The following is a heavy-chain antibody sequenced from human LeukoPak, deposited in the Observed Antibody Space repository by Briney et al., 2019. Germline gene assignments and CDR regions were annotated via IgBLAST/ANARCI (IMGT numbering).Heavy chain of an antibody. CDR1: GGSISSYY. V-gene: IGHV4-59*08. CDR3: ARHEKLGQFDY. J-gene: IGHJ4*02. CDR2: IDFSGSA. Sequence: SETLSLTCTVSGGSISSYYWSWIRQPPGKGLEWIGYIDFSGSANYNPSLKSRVTISVDTSKNQFSLKLSSVTAADTAVYYCARHEKLGQFDYWGQGTLVTVSS. D-gene: IGHD1-26*01.